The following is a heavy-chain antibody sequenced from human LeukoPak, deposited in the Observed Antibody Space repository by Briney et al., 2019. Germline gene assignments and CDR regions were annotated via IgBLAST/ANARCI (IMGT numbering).Heavy chain of an antibody. CDR3: ATYWT. V-gene: IGHV1-24*01. Sequence: GASVKVSCKVSGYTLTELSMHWVRQAPGKGLEWMGGFDPEGGETIYAQKFQGRVTMTGDTSTDTAYMELSSLRSEDTAAYYCATYWTWGQGTMVTVSS. J-gene: IGHJ3*01. D-gene: IGHD3/OR15-3a*01. CDR1: GYTLTELS. CDR2: FDPEGGET.